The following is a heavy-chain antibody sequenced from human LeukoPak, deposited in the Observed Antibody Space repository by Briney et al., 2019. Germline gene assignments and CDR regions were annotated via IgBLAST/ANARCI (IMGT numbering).Heavy chain of an antibody. Sequence: GSLRLSCAASGFPFSNYFMSWIRQPPGKGLEWIGEINHSGSTNYNPSLKSRVTISVDTSKNQFSLKLSSVTAADTAVYYCAIVGRQYYFDYWGQGTLVTVSS. CDR2: INHSGST. V-gene: IGHV4-34*01. CDR1: GFPFSNYF. J-gene: IGHJ4*02. CDR3: AIVGRQYYFDY.